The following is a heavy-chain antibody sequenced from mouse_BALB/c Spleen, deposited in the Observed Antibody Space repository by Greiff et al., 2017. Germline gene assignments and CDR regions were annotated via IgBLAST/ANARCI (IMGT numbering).Heavy chain of an antibody. CDR3: AREGAYYGNFYAMDY. CDR1: GFTFSSYA. Sequence: EVQLVESGGGLVKPGGSLKLSCAASGFTFSSYAMSWVRQTPEKRLEWVASISSGGSTYYPDSVKGRFTISRDNARNILYLQMSSLRSEDTAMYYCAREGAYYGNFYAMDYWGQGTSVTVSS. CDR2: ISSGGST. J-gene: IGHJ4*01. D-gene: IGHD2-10*01. V-gene: IGHV5-6-5*01.